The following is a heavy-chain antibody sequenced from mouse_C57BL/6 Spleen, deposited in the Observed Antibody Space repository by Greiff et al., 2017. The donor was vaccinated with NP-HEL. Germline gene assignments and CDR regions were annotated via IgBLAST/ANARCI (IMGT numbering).Heavy chain of an antibody. J-gene: IGHJ4*01. Sequence: EVQLQQSGPELVKPGASVKIPCKASGYTFTDYNMDWVKQSHGKSLEWIGDINPNNGGTIYNQKFKGKATLTVDKSSSTAYMELRSLTSEDTAVYYCARNAYYSNPYAMDYWGQGTSVTVSS. CDR2: INPNNGGT. D-gene: IGHD2-5*01. V-gene: IGHV1-18*01. CDR1: GYTFTDYN. CDR3: ARNAYYSNPYAMDY.